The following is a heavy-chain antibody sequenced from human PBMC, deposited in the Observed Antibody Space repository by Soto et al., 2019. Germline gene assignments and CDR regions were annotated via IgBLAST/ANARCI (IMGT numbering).Heavy chain of an antibody. J-gene: IGHJ6*03. CDR3: ARAGRTGSRRYYYYYYMDV. CDR2: ISSSGSTI. CDR1: GFTFSDYY. Sequence: GGSLRLSCAASGFTFSDYYMSWIRQAPGKGLEWVSYISSSGSTIYYADSVKGRFTISRDNAKNSLYLQMNSLRAEDTAVYYCARAGRTGSRRYYYYYYMDVWGKGTTVTVSS. D-gene: IGHD1-26*01. V-gene: IGHV3-11*01.